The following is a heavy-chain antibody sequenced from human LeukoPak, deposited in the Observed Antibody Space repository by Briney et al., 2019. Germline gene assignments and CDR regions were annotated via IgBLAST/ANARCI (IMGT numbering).Heavy chain of an antibody. J-gene: IGHJ3*02. Sequence: PSETLSLTCTVSGGSIRSYHWGWIRQPPGKGLEWIGYIYNRGSTNYNPSLKSRVTLSVDTSKNQFSLKLSSVTAADTAVYYCAVGRDGYNSGALDIWGQGTMVTVSS. CDR1: GGSIRSYH. V-gene: IGHV4-59*12. CDR2: IYNRGST. D-gene: IGHD5-24*01. CDR3: AVGRDGYNSGALDI.